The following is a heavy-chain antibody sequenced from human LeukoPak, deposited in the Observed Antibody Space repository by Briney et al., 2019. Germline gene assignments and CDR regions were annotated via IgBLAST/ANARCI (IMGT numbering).Heavy chain of an antibody. V-gene: IGHV3-23*01. J-gene: IGHJ4*02. CDR2: ISGSGGST. Sequence: GGSLRPSCAASGFTFSSYAMSWVRQAPGKGLEWVSAISGSGGSTYYADSVKGRFTISRDNSKNTLYLQMSSLRAEDTAVYYCGESSTLAVAGTWYFDYWGQGTLVTVSS. CDR1: GFTFSSYA. CDR3: GESSTLAVAGTWYFDY. D-gene: IGHD6-19*01.